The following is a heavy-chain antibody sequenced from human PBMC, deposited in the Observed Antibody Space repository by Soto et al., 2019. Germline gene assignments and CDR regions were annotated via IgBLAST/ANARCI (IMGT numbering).Heavy chain of an antibody. D-gene: IGHD3-16*01. V-gene: IGHV1-69*01. CDR3: AGRPEGADGGCSWFDP. CDR2: IIPIFGTA. Sequence: QVQLVQSGAEVKKPGSSVKVSCKASGGTFSSYAISWVRQAPGQGLEWMGGIIPIFGTANYAQKFQGRVTITADESTSTAYMELSSLRSEDTAVYYCAGRPEGADGGCSWFDPWGQGTLVTVSS. CDR1: GGTFSSYA. J-gene: IGHJ5*02.